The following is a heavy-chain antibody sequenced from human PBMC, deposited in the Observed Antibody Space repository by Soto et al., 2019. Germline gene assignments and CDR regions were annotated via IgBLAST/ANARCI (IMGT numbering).Heavy chain of an antibody. D-gene: IGHD2-15*01. CDR2: IIPILGIA. Sequence: QVQLVQSGAEVKKPGSSVKVSCKASGGTFSSYTISWVRQAPGQGLEWMGRIIPILGIANYAQKFQGRVTITADKSTSTAYMELSSLRSEDTAVYYCAREDCSGGSCYSADYYYGMDVWGQGTTVTVSS. CDR1: GGTFSSYT. J-gene: IGHJ6*02. CDR3: AREDCSGGSCYSADYYYGMDV. V-gene: IGHV1-69*08.